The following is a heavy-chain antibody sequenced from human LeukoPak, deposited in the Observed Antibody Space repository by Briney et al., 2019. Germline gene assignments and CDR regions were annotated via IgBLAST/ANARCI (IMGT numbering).Heavy chain of an antibody. CDR1: GVTFSHDG. V-gene: IGHV3-23*01. J-gene: IGHJ4*02. Sequence: PGGSLRLSCAASGVTFSHDGMSWVRQAPGKGPEWVAGFNGRGDSTYYAESVRGRFTISRDTSKNTLYLQMNSLGPEHTAVYYCARVRDYGDALFDYWGQGTLVTVSS. D-gene: IGHD4-17*01. CDR3: ARVRDYGDALFDY. CDR2: FNGRGDST.